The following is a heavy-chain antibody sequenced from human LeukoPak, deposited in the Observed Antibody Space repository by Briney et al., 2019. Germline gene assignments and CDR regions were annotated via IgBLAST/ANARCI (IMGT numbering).Heavy chain of an antibody. V-gene: IGHV4-4*07. CDR2: ISTSGST. J-gene: IGHJ4*02. Sequence: KPSETLSLTCTVSGGSISSYYWSWIRQPAGKGLESIGHISTSGSTNYNPSLKSRVTMSVDTSKNQFSLKLSFVTAADTAVYYCARVRYSDSSVLTRKRSYYFDYWGQGTLVTVSS. CDR3: ARVRYSDSSVLTRKRSYYFDY. D-gene: IGHD3-22*01. CDR1: GGSISSYY.